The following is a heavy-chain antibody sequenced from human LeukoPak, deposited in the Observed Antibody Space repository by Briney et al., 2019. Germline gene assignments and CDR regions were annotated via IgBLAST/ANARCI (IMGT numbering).Heavy chain of an antibody. CDR2: IIPILGIA. Sequence: SVKVSCKXSGGTFGSYTISWVRQAPGQGLEWMGRIIPILGIANYAQKFQGRVTITADKSTSTAYMELSSLRSEDTAVYYCARDPARGDYNNYYYYYYMDVWGKGTTVTVSS. V-gene: IGHV1-69*04. CDR1: GGTFGSYT. CDR3: ARDPARGDYNNYYYYYYMDV. J-gene: IGHJ6*03. D-gene: IGHD4-17*01.